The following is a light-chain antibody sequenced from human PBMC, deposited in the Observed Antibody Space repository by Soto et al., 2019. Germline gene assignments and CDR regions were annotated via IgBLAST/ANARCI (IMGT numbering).Light chain of an antibody. CDR2: DVS. CDR3: QQRSNWPRT. J-gene: IGKJ1*01. Sequence: EIVMTQSPDTLSVSPGERATLSCRASQSVRSNLAWYQQKPGQAPRLLIYDVSNRATGIPARFSGSGSGTDFTLTISSLEPEDFAVYYCQQRSNWPRTFGQGTKVDI. CDR1: QSVRSN. V-gene: IGKV3-11*01.